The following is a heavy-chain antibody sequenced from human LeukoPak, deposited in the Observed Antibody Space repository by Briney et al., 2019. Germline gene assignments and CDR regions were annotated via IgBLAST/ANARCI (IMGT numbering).Heavy chain of an antibody. CDR2: IYTSGST. D-gene: IGHD3-10*01. V-gene: IGHV4-4*07. Sequence: SETLSLTCTVSGGSISSYYWSWIRQPAGKGLEWIGRIYTSGSTNYNPSLKSRVTISVDTPKNQFSLKLSSVTAADTAVYYCARHWYYYGSGSYLGYFQHWGQGTLVTVSS. CDR1: GGSISSYY. CDR3: ARHWYYYGSGSYLGYFQH. J-gene: IGHJ1*01.